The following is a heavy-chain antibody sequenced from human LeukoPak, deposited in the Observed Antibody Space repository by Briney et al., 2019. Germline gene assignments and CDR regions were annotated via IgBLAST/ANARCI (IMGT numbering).Heavy chain of an antibody. Sequence: SQTLSLTCVISGDNVSSNSATWNWIRQSPSRGLEWLGRTYYRSTWYNDYAVSVKSRITFNADTSKNHFSLQLNSVTPEDTAVYYCARVRTTTGWFDPWGQGTLVTVSS. CDR1: GDNVSSNSAT. J-gene: IGHJ5*02. D-gene: IGHD4/OR15-4a*01. V-gene: IGHV6-1*01. CDR3: ARVRTTTGWFDP. CDR2: TYYRSTWYN.